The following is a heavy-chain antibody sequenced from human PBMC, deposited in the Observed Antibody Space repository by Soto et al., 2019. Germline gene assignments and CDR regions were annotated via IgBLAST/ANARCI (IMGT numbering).Heavy chain of an antibody. V-gene: IGHV4-4*02. J-gene: IGHJ4*02. CDR3: ATRGIVGPIY. CDR1: DGSINNGDW. Sequence: QVQLQESGTGLVEPSGTLSLTCNVYDGSINNGDWCSWVRQPPGKGLEWIGEVYHNGNTNYNASLQXRVTISVDKSRNQFSLRLTSVTPADTAVYYCATRGIVGPIYWGQGTLVTVSS. CDR2: VYHNGNT. D-gene: IGHD1-26*01.